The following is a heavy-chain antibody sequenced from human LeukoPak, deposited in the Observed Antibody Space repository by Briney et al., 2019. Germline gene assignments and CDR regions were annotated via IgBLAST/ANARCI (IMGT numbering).Heavy chain of an antibody. J-gene: IGHJ4*02. CDR3: ARDLAGHYYGSGSSFDY. CDR2: IREDGSEK. V-gene: IGHV3-7*01. Sequence: SGGSLRLSCAASGFTFNNYWMSWVRQAPGKGLEWVANIREDGSEKYYVDSVKGQFTISRDNAENSLFLQMNYLRAEDTAIYYCARDLAGHYYGSGSSFDYWGQGTLVTVSS. CDR1: GFTFNNYW. D-gene: IGHD3-10*01.